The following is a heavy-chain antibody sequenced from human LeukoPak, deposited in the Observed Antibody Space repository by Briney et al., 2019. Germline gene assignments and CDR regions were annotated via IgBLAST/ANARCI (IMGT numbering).Heavy chain of an antibody. V-gene: IGHV3-23*01. Sequence: GGSLTLSCAVSGITLSNYGMSWVRQAPGKGLEWVAGISGSGGRTNYADAVKGRFTISRDNSKNTLYLQMNSLRAEDTAVYYCASQVVTATNDAFDIWGQGTMVTVSS. CDR3: ASQVVTATNDAFDI. J-gene: IGHJ3*02. CDR1: GITLSNYG. CDR2: ISGSGGRT. D-gene: IGHD2-21*02.